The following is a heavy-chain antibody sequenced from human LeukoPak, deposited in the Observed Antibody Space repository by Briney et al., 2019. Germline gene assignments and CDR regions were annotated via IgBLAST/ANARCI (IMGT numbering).Heavy chain of an antibody. Sequence: PGGSLRPSCAASGFTFSSCAMSWVRQAPGKGLDWIAAISGSGGSTYYAGSVKGRFTISRDNSKNTLFLQMNSLRAEDTAVYYCAKGTYSSSPRDYWGQGTLVTVSS. CDR1: GFTFSSCA. CDR2: ISGSGGST. V-gene: IGHV3-23*01. CDR3: AKGTYSSSPRDY. D-gene: IGHD6-6*01. J-gene: IGHJ4*02.